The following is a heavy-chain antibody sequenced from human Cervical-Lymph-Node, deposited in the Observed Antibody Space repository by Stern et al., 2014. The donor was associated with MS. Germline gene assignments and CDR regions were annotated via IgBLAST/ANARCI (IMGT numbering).Heavy chain of an antibody. CDR2: IYYSGST. CDR1: GGSISSYY. D-gene: IGHD6-13*01. CDR3: ARDRSIAAAGAYYYYYGMDV. Sequence: QVQLVESGPGLVKPSETLSLTCTVSGGSISSYYWSWIRQPPGKGLEWIGYIYYSGSTNYNPSLKSRVTISVDTSKNQFSLKLSSVTAADTAVYYCARDRSIAAAGAYYYYYGMDVWGQGTTVTVSS. V-gene: IGHV4-59*01. J-gene: IGHJ6*02.